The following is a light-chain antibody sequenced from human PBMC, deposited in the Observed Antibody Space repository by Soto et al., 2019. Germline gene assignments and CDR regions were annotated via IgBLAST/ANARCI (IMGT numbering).Light chain of an antibody. CDR1: SSDVGSYNL. J-gene: IGLJ3*02. Sequence: QSALTQPASVSGSPGQSITISCTGTSSDVGSYNLVSWYQQHPGKALKLMIYEGNERASRVANRFSGSKSGNTASLTISGLQGEDEADYYCCSYAGSSTWVFGGGTKLTVL. V-gene: IGLV2-23*01. CDR2: EGN. CDR3: CSYAGSSTWV.